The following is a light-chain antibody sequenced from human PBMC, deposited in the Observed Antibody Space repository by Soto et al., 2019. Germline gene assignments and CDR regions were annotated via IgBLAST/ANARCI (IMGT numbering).Light chain of an antibody. CDR3: QHLNDYRYT. Sequence: DIPLTQSPSFLSASVGDRVTITCRASQAISSSLAWYQHNPGKAPKLLIYAASTLQNGVPSSFSGSGSGTEFTLTIRSLQPEDFATYYCQHLNDYRYTFGQGTKVEIK. CDR1: QAISSS. V-gene: IGKV1-9*01. J-gene: IGKJ2*01. CDR2: AAS.